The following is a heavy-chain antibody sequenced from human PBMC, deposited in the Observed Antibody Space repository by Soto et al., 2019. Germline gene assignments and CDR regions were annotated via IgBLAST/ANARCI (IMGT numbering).Heavy chain of an antibody. CDR1: GFTFISYA. Sequence: PGGSLRLSCAASGFTFISYAMSWVRQAPGKGLEWVSAISGSGGSTYYADSVKGRFTISRDNSKNTLYLQMNSLRAEDTAVYYCAKDLGSSGYYVGAFDIWGQGTMVTVSS. CDR3: AKDLGSSGYYVGAFDI. V-gene: IGHV3-23*01. CDR2: ISGSGGST. J-gene: IGHJ3*02. D-gene: IGHD3-22*01.